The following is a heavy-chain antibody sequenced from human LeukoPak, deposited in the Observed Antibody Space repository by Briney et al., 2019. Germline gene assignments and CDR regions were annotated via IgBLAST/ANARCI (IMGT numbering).Heavy chain of an antibody. D-gene: IGHD3-22*01. Sequence: PGGSLRLSCAASGFTFSSYGMHWVRQAPGKGLKWVAFIRYDGSNKYYADSVKGRFTISRDNSKNTLYLQMNSLRAEDTAVYYCAKDQGYYYDSSGPSDYWGQGTLVTVSS. CDR3: AKDQGYYYDSSGPSDY. CDR2: IRYDGSNK. J-gene: IGHJ4*02. CDR1: GFTFSSYG. V-gene: IGHV3-30*02.